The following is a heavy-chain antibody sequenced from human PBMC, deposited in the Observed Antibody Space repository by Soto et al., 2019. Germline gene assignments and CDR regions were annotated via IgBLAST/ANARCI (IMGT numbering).Heavy chain of an antibody. Sequence: EVQLVESGGGLVQPGGSLRLSCAASGFTFSDHYMDWVRQAPGKGLEWVGLIRNEPKGYTTEYAASVKGRFTISRYDSENSLYLQMNNLKTEDTAVYYCVRNLAAGGTFYFDYWGQGALVTVSS. CDR2: IRNEPKGYTT. J-gene: IGHJ4*02. CDR3: VRNLAAGGTFYFDY. V-gene: IGHV3-72*01. D-gene: IGHD6-13*01. CDR1: GFTFSDHY.